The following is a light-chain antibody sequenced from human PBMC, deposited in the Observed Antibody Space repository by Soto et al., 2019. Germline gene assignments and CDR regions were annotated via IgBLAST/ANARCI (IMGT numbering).Light chain of an antibody. Sequence: EIVLTQSPGTLSLSPGERATLSCRASQSLRRSYLAWYQQKPGQAPRLLIYGASSRATGIPDRFSGSRSGTGFTLPLSRLEPEDFAVYYCQQYLGSPPYTFGQRTKVEIK. CDR1: QSLRRSY. V-gene: IGKV3-20*01. CDR2: GAS. J-gene: IGKJ2*01. CDR3: QQYLGSPPYT.